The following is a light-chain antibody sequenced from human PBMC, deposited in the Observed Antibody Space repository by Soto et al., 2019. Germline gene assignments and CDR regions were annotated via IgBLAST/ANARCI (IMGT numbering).Light chain of an antibody. V-gene: IGLV2-11*01. CDR2: DVI. Sequence: QSALIQPRSVSGSPGQSVTISCTGTSSDVGVYKYVSWYRQHPGKAPKLMIYDVITRPSGVPDRFSGSKSGNTASLIISGLQAEDEADYYCCSYAGDYTFVFGSGTKVTVL. CDR1: SSDVGVYKY. CDR3: CSYAGDYTFV. J-gene: IGLJ1*01.